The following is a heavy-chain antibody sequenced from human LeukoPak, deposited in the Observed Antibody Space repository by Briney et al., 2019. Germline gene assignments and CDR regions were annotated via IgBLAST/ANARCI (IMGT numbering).Heavy chain of an antibody. CDR1: GGSMSTITYY. V-gene: IGHV4-39*07. CDR3: ARLYGNYQNYFDY. Sequence: SETLSLTCTVSGGSMSTITYYWGWIRQPPGKGLEWVGHMYYRGNTFYNPSLKSRVTISVDTSKNQFSLKLRSVTAADTAVYYCARLYGNYQNYFDYWGQGTLVTVSS. CDR2: MYYRGNT. D-gene: IGHD1-7*01. J-gene: IGHJ4*02.